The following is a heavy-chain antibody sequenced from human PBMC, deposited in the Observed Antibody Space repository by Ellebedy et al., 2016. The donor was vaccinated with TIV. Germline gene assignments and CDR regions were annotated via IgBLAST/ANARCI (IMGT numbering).Heavy chain of an antibody. CDR2: IRSKAYGGTT. CDR1: GFTFGYYA. CDR3: TRGYYDILTGYGTDAFDI. Sequence: GESLKISXTASGFTFGYYAMSWFRQAPGKGLEWVGFIRSKAYGGTTEYAASVKGRFTISRDDSKSIAYLQMNSLKTEDTAVYYCTRGYYDILTGYGTDAFDIWGQGTMVTVSS. D-gene: IGHD3-9*01. J-gene: IGHJ3*02. V-gene: IGHV3-49*03.